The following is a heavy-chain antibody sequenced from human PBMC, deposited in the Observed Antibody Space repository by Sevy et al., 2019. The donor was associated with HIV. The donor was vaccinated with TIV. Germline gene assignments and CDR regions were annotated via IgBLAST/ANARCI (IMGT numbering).Heavy chain of an antibody. J-gene: IGHJ3*02. CDR1: GFAFRDSA. CDR3: ARMVSGGLRWELIKENAFDI. Sequence: GGSLRLSCEASGFAFRDSAIHWVRQSPGKGLEWVALISHGGSYEYYVDSVKGRFTVSSDRSKNILYLQMDSLRAEDTGVYYCARMVSGGLRWELIKENAFDIWGQGTAVTVSS. CDR2: ISHGGSYE. D-gene: IGHD4-17*01. V-gene: IGHV3-30-3*01.